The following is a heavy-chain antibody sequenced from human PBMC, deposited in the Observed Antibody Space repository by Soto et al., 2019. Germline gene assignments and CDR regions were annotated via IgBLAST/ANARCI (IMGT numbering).Heavy chain of an antibody. CDR3: AKAQFRRPYYFYGMDV. J-gene: IGHJ6*02. V-gene: IGHV3-30*18. CDR1: GFTFSDFG. CDR2: ISEDAETD. Sequence: QVRLVESGGGVGQPGGSLRLSCVASGFTFSDFGMHWVRQGPGKGLEWLAVISEDAETDFHADSVKGRFTVSRDNFKETLYLQMNSLTTDDSGVYFCAKAQFRRPYYFYGMDVWGQGTTVIVSS. D-gene: IGHD3-10*01.